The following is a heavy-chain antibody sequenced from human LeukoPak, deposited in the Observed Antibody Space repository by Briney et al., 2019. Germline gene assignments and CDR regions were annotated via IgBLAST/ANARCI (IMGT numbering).Heavy chain of an antibody. CDR1: GITFSNAC. CDR3: AKVLRYFMDV. J-gene: IGHJ6*02. V-gene: IGHV3-23*01. CDR2: ITSTGDST. D-gene: IGHD3-9*01. Sequence: PGGSLRLSCAASGITFSNACMTWVRQAPGKGLEWVSTITSTGDSTYYADSVKGRFTISRDNSKNTLYLQMNSLRAEDTAVYYCAKVLRYFMDVWGQGTTVTVSS.